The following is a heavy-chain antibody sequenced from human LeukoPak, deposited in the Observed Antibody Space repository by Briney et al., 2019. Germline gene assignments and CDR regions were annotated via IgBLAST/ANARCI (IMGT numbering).Heavy chain of an antibody. V-gene: IGHV4-39*07. Sequence: SETLSLTCTVSGASLSTTTYYWGWIRQPPGKGLEWIGSLHYSVNTYYNPSLESRVTMSVDMSENHISLKLTSVTAADTAVYYCAREGGPYRPLDYSGQGTLVTVSS. CDR3: AREGGPYRPLDY. CDR1: GASLSTTTYY. J-gene: IGHJ4*02. CDR2: LHYSVNT.